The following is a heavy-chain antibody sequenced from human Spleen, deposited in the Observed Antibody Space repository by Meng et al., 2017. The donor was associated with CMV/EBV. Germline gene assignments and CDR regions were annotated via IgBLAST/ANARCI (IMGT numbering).Heavy chain of an antibody. CDR1: GVSVSTCNW. J-gene: IGHJ4*02. Sequence: QAPQVEAEPGRAEPSGPSSTTSFVCGVSVSTCNWWNWIRMRPRKGLALDWVDEHSHSASSNPYPNSRVTPSGAKSKTQFSLTLSLMSVAATAVYYCASFPPPAKMSLVFDYWGQGTLVTVSS. D-gene: IGHD6-13*01. V-gene: IGHV4/OR15-8*01. CDR3: ASFPPPAKMSLVFDY. CDR2: DEHSHSA.